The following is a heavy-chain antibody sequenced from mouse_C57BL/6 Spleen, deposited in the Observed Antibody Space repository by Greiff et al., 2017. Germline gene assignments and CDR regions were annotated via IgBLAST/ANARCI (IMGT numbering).Heavy chain of an antibody. V-gene: IGHV5-17*01. CDR1: GFTFSDYG. D-gene: IGHD2-1*01. CDR2: ISSGSSTI. CDR3: ARDRIYYGNSYAMDY. J-gene: IGHJ4*01. Sequence: EVKVVESGGGLVKPGGSLKLSCAASGFTFSDYGMHWVRQAPEKGLEWVAYISSGSSTIYYADTVKGRFTISRDNAKNTLFLQMTSLRSEDTAMYYCARDRIYYGNSYAMDYWGQGTSVTVSS.